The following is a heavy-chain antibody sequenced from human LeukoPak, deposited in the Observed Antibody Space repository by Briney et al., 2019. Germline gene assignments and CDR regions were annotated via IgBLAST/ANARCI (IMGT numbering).Heavy chain of an antibody. V-gene: IGHV4-38-2*01. J-gene: IGHJ6*03. Sequence: SETLSLTCAVSGYSITTGYYWGWIRQPPGKGLEWIGSASHSGSPFYNPSLQSRVTISLDTSKNQFSLKLSSVTAADTAVYYCAIDGVVPARSHMDVWGKGTTVTVSS. D-gene: IGHD2-2*01. CDR3: AIDGVVPARSHMDV. CDR1: GYSITTGYY. CDR2: ASHSGSP.